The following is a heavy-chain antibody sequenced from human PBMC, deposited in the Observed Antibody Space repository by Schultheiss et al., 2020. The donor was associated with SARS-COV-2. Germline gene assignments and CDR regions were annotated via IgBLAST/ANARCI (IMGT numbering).Heavy chain of an antibody. V-gene: IGHV3-11*04. CDR3: ARDSPTVTTYYYYGMDV. CDR1: GFTFSDYY. CDR2: ISSSGSTI. J-gene: IGHJ6*02. D-gene: IGHD4-11*01. Sequence: GGSLRLSCAASGFTFSDYYMSWIRQAPGNGLEWVSYISSSGSTIYYADSVKGRFTISRDNAKNSLYLQMNSLRAEDTAVYYCARDSPTVTTYYYYGMDVWGQGTTVTVSS.